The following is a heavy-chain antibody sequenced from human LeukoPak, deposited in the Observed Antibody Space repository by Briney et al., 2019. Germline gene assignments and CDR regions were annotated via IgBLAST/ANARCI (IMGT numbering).Heavy chain of an antibody. CDR3: AKDSGSSGWNDAFDI. Sequence: GGSLRLSCAASGFTLSTYGMRWVRQAPGKGLEGVAFIRYDGTNKNYVDSVKGRFTISRDNSKNTLYLQMNSLRAEDTAVYYCAKDSGSSGWNDAFDIWGQGTMVTVSS. CDR2: IRYDGTNK. V-gene: IGHV3-30*02. J-gene: IGHJ3*02. D-gene: IGHD6-19*01. CDR1: GFTLSTYG.